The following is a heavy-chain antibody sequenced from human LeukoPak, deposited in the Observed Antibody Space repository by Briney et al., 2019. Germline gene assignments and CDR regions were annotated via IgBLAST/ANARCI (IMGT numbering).Heavy chain of an antibody. Sequence: GGSRILSGAAGCITISCDMLRLGRAAPRGRVGGAAITYDGSNKYYEDSVKGRFTISRDNSKNTLYLQMYSWRAEDTAVYYCAKKGEESGSYHGMGYFDYWGQGTLVTVSS. CDR1: CITISCD. CDR3: AKKGEESGSYHGMGYFDY. V-gene: IGHV3-30*18. CDR2: ITYDGSNK. D-gene: IGHD1-26*01. J-gene: IGHJ4*02.